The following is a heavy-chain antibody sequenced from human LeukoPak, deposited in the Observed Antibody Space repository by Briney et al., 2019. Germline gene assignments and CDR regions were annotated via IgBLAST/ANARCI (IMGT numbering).Heavy chain of an antibody. D-gene: IGHD5-12*01. J-gene: IGHJ4*02. CDR3: AKDGLYSGYDVYYFDY. CDR1: GFTFSSYG. V-gene: IGHV3-30*02. CDR2: IRYDGSNK. Sequence: PGGSLRLSCAASGFTFSSYGMHWVRQAPGEGLEWVAFIRYDGSNKFYADSVKGRFTISRDNSRNTLYLQMNSLRAEDTAVYYCAKDGLYSGYDVYYFDYWGQGTLVTVSS.